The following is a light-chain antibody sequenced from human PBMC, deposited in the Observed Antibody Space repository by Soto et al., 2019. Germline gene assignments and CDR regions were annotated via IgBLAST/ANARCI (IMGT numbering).Light chain of an antibody. CDR3: ATWDDTLIGVV. Sequence: QSVLTQPPSASGTPGQRVSISCSGSGSNIGSNFVYWYQQLPGTAPKLLMYRNNQRPPGVPDRFSGSKSGTSASLAISGLRSEDEGDYYCATWDDTLIGVVFGGGTKVTVL. V-gene: IGLV1-47*01. J-gene: IGLJ2*01. CDR2: RNN. CDR1: GSNIGSNF.